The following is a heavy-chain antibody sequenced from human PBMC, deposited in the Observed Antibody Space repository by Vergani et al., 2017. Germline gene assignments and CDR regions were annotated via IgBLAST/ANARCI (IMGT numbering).Heavy chain of an antibody. V-gene: IGHV7-4-1*02. CDR3: AGDTSTVYSYQLPNDYYYGMDV. D-gene: IGHD2-2*01. Sequence: QVQLVQSGSELKKPGASVKVSCKAPGYTFTSYAMNWVRQAPGQGLEWMGWINTNTGNPTYAQGFTGRFVFSLDTSVSTAYQQISSLKAEDTAVYYCAGDTSTVYSYQLPNDYYYGMDVWGQGTTVTVSS. CDR2: INTNTGNP. CDR1: GYTFTSYA. J-gene: IGHJ6*02.